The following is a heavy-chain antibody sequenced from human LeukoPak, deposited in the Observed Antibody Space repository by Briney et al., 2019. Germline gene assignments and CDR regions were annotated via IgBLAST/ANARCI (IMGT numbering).Heavy chain of an antibody. J-gene: IGHJ4*02. D-gene: IGHD3-22*01. Sequence: ASVKVSCKASGYTFTSYAMHWVRQAPGQRLEWVGWINAGNGNTKYSQKFQGRVTITRDTSASTAYMELSSLRSEDTAVYYCASRPIGSGYYFIDYWGQGTLVTVSS. CDR2: INAGNGNT. CDR3: ASRPIGSGYYFIDY. V-gene: IGHV1-3*01. CDR1: GYTFTSYA.